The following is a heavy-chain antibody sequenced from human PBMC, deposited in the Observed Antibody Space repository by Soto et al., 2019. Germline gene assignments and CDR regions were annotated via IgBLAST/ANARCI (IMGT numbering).Heavy chain of an antibody. V-gene: IGHV1-18*01. Sequence: QVQLVQSGAEVKKPGASVKVSCKTPGNFCSKYGISWVRQAPGQGLEWMGGINGNTGSTNYAQKFRGRVTMTTDTSTGRVYMELSSLTSDDTAIYYCGRDGDQWDQRYLDYWGQGTLVSV. D-gene: IGHD1-26*01. J-gene: IGHJ4*02. CDR1: GNFCSKYG. CDR2: INGNTGST. CDR3: GRDGDQWDQRYLDY.